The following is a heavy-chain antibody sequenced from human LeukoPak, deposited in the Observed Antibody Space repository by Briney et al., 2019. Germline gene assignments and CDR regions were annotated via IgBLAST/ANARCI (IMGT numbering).Heavy chain of an antibody. D-gene: IGHD4-23*01. CDR1: GYTFTTYG. CDR2: ISAYNGNT. V-gene: IGHV1-18*01. J-gene: IGHJ4*02. CDR3: AREVYGGLLDY. Sequence: ASVKVSCKTSGYTFTTYGINWVRQAPGQGLEWMGWISAYNGNTNYAQKLQGRVTMTTDTSTSTAYMELRSLRSDDTAVYYCAREVYGGLLDYWGQGTLVTVSS.